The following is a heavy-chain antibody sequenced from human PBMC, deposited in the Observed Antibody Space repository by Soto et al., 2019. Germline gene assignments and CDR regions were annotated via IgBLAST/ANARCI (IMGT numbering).Heavy chain of an antibody. D-gene: IGHD2-15*01. CDR3: ASQVAATPGYFDY. V-gene: IGHV4-59*01. Sequence: SETLSLTCTVSGGSISSYYWSWIRQPPGKGLEWIGYIYYSGSTNYNPSLKSRVTISVDTSKNQFSLKLSSVTAADTAVYYCASQVAATPGYFDYWGQGTLVTVSS. J-gene: IGHJ4*02. CDR1: GGSISSYY. CDR2: IYYSGST.